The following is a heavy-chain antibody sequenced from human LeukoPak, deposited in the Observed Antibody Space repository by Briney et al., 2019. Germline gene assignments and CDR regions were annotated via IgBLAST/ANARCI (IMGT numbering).Heavy chain of an antibody. CDR2: INPNSGGT. D-gene: IGHD2-15*01. CDR1: GYTFTGSY. CDR3: ARETGYCSGGRCYFIY. V-gene: IGHV1-2*02. J-gene: IGHJ4*02. Sequence: ASVTVSCKASGYTFTGSYIHWVRQAPGQGVEWMGLINPNSGGTSSAEKFQGRFTMTRDTSISTAYMELSSLRSDDTALYYCARETGYCSGGRCYFIYWGQGTLVTVSS.